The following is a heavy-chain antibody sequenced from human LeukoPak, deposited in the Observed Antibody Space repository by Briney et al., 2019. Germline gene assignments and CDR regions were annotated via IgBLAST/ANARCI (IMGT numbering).Heavy chain of an antibody. CDR1: GFTFTSSA. V-gene: IGHV1-58*02. Sequence: SVKVSCKASGFTFTSSAMQWVRQARGQRLEWIGWIVVGSGNTNYAQKFQERVTITRDMSTSTAYMELSSLRSEDTVVYYCAAAGNNYYDSRGYDWWGQGTLVTVSS. CDR3: AAAGNNYYDSRGYDW. CDR2: IVVGSGNT. D-gene: IGHD3-22*01. J-gene: IGHJ4*02.